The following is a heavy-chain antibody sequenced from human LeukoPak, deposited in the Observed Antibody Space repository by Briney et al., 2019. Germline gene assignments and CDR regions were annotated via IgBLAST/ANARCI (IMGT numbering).Heavy chain of an antibody. D-gene: IGHD2-2*01. CDR2: TYHSGSA. J-gene: IGHJ5*02. CDR3: ARDPRSLTPDCTSTSCYENYFDP. V-gene: IGHV4-38-2*02. CDR1: GYSISSGYQ. Sequence: PSETLSLTCAVSGYSISSGYQWAWIRQSPGKGLEWIGSTYHSGSAHYNPSLKSRVTISVETSKNQFSLKMYSVTAADTAVYYCARDPRSLTPDCTSTSCYENYFDPWGQGTVVTVSS.